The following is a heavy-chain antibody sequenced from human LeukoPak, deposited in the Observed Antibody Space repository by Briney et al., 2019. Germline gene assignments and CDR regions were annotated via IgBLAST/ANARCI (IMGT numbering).Heavy chain of an antibody. V-gene: IGHV4-59*01. CDR2: IFYSGST. D-gene: IGHD3-10*01. CDR1: GDSISSYT. CDR3: ARGVFTYYYLDV. Sequence: PSETLSLTCSVSGDSISSYTLNWIRKPPGKGLEWIGYIFYSGSTNYSPSFKSRVTISLDTSKTQFSLRLSSVTAADTAVYFCARGVFTYYYLDVWGKGTTVTISS. J-gene: IGHJ6*03.